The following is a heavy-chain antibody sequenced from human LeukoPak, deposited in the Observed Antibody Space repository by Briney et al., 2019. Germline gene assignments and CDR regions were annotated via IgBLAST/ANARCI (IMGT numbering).Heavy chain of an antibody. CDR2: IIPITGTA. CDR1: GGTFSSYA. CDR3: ARDRKWELGNWFDP. V-gene: IGHV1-69*13. D-gene: IGHD1-26*01. Sequence: ASVKVSCKASGGTFSSYAISWVRQAPGQGLEWMGGIIPITGTANYAQKFQGRVTITADESTSTAYMELSSLRSDDTAVYYCARDRKWELGNWFDPWGQGTLVTVSS. J-gene: IGHJ5*02.